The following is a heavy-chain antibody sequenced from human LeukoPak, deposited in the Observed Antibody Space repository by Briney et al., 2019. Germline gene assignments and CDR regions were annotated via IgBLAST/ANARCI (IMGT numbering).Heavy chain of an antibody. CDR1: GLSISRYY. V-gene: IGHV4-59*01. J-gene: IGHJ4*02. CDR2: VYYSGST. Sequence: SETLSLTCTVSGLSISRYYWSWIRQPPGKGLEWIGYVYYSGSTNYNPFLRSRVTISVDMPKNQFSLKLTSVTAADTAVYYCARGATSFDFWGQGTLVTVSS. CDR3: ARGATSFDF.